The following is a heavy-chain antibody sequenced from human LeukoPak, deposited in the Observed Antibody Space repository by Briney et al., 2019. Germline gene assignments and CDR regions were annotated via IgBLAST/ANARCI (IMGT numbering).Heavy chain of an antibody. J-gene: IGHJ4*02. V-gene: IGHV1-2*02. Sequence: ASVKVSCKTSGYTFTGYYVHWVRQAPGQGLAWMGWINPNSGGTKYSPKFQARVTMTRDTSISTAYMELSGLTSDDTAVYYCARDAYAGFSSSWHEDHWGQGTLVTVSS. CDR3: ARDAYAGFSSSWHEDH. CDR2: INPNSGGT. CDR1: GYTFTGYY. D-gene: IGHD2-2*01.